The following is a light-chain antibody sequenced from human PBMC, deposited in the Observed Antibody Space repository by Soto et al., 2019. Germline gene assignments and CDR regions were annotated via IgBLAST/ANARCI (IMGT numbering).Light chain of an antibody. CDR1: QSVSTY. CDR3: QQRSNWPPTWT. V-gene: IGKV3-11*01. Sequence: EIVLTQSPATLSLSPGERATLSCRASQSVSTYLAWYQQKPGQAPRLLIYYASNRATGIPVRFIGSGSGTDFTLPITSLEAEDFGVYYCQQRSNWPPTWTFGQGTKVDIK. J-gene: IGKJ1*01. CDR2: YAS.